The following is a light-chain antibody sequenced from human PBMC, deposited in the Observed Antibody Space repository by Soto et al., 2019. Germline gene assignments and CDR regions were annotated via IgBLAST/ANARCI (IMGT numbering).Light chain of an antibody. Sequence: EIVLTQSPGNLSLSPGERATLSCRASEIVSSSYFGWYQQKPGQAHRLLIHGASRRATGIPDRFSGSGSGTDFTLTISRLEPEDFAVYFCQQYGSSPFTFGPGTKVDIK. CDR2: GAS. CDR3: QQYGSSPFT. V-gene: IGKV3-20*01. J-gene: IGKJ3*01. CDR1: EIVSSSY.